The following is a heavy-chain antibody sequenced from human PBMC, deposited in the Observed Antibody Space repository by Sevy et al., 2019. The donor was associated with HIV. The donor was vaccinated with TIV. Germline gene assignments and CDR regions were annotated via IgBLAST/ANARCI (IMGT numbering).Heavy chain of an antibody. Sequence: GGSLRLSCAASGFSFSRYAMHWIRQAPGKGLESVAVISYDKVNTYHSDFVKGRFTISRDNSKNTLYLQMNSLRPEDTAVYYCARDGGGDYFDYWGQGTLVTVSS. D-gene: IGHD3-16*01. CDR3: ARDGGGDYFDY. J-gene: IGHJ4*02. CDR2: ISYDKVNT. V-gene: IGHV3-30*04. CDR1: GFSFSRYA.